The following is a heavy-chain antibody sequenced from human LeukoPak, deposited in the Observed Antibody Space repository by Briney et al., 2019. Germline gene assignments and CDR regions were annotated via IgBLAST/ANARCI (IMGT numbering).Heavy chain of an antibody. CDR2: IRYDGSNK. Sequence: GGSLRLSCAASGFTFSSYGMHWVRQAPGKGLEWVAFIRYDGSNKYYADSVKGRFTFSRDNSKNTLYLQMNSLRAEDTAVYYCAKDAHHYYDSSGYSFDYWGQGTLVTVSS. CDR3: AKDAHHYYDSSGYSFDY. J-gene: IGHJ4*02. CDR1: GFTFSSYG. D-gene: IGHD3-22*01. V-gene: IGHV3-30*02.